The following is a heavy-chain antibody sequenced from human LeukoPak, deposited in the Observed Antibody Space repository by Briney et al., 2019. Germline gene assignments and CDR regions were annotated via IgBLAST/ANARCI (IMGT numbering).Heavy chain of an antibody. J-gene: IGHJ4*02. D-gene: IGHD5-12*01. CDR2: ISGSGGST. CDR3: AKSASGYVDFDY. CDR1: GFTFSSYA. V-gene: IGHV3-23*01. Sequence: GGSLRLSCAASGFTFSSYAMSWVRQAPGKWLEWVSAISGSGGSTYYADSVTGRFTISRDNSKITLYLQMNSLRAEDTAVYYCAKSASGYVDFDYWGQGTLVTVSS.